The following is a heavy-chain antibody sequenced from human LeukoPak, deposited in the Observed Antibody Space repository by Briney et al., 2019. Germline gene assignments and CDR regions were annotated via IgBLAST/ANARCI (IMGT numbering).Heavy chain of an antibody. D-gene: IGHD3-16*01. Sequence: ASVKVSCKASGYTFTSYDINWVRQATGQGLEWMGWMNPNSGNTGYAQKFQGRVTMTRNTSISTAYMELSSLRSEDTAVYYCARGYPVRGYNDYWGQGTLVTVSS. CDR3: ARGYPVRGYNDY. J-gene: IGHJ4*02. V-gene: IGHV1-8*01. CDR1: GYTFTSYD. CDR2: MNPNSGNT.